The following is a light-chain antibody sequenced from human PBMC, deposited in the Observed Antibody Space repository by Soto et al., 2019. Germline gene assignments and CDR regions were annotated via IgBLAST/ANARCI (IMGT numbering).Light chain of an antibody. CDR2: DAS. V-gene: IGKV1-33*01. J-gene: IGKJ3*01. Sequence: DIKMTQSPSSLSASVGDRVTITCQASQDISNYLNWYQQKPGKAPKLLIYDASNLETGVPSRFSGSGSGKDFTFTISSLQPEDIATYYCLQYDNLPFTVGPGTKVDIK. CDR3: LQYDNLPFT. CDR1: QDISNY.